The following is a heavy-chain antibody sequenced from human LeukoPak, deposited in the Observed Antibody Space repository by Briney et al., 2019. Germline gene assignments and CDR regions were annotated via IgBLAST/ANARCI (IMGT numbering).Heavy chain of an antibody. Sequence: SETLSLTCTVSGGSISNYYWNWIRQPPGKGLEWIGYIYYSGSTYYNPSLKSRVTISVDTSKSQFSLRLSSVTAADTAVYYCARVRYCSGGSCYYFDYWGQGTLVTVSS. V-gene: IGHV4-59*12. CDR3: ARVRYCSGGSCYYFDY. J-gene: IGHJ4*02. CDR2: IYYSGST. CDR1: GGSISNYY. D-gene: IGHD2-15*01.